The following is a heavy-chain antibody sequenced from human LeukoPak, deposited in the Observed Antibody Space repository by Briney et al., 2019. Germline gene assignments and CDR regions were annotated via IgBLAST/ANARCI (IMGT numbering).Heavy chain of an antibody. D-gene: IGHD6-19*01. J-gene: IGHJ4*02. CDR1: GFTFSGYW. CDR3: ARFRGTGSDY. V-gene: IGHV3-7*05. CDR2: MKQDGIQK. Sequence: GGSLRLSCAASGFTFSGYWMTWVRQAPGKGLEWVANMKQDGIQKYYVDSVKGRFTISRDNAKNSVYLQMNSLRAEDTGVYYCARFRGTGSDYWGQGTLVTVSS.